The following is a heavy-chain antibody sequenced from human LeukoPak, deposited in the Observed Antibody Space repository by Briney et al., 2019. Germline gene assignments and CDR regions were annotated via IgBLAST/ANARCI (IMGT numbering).Heavy chain of an antibody. CDR2: IYYSGST. V-gene: IGHV4-59*08. D-gene: IGHD3-22*01. J-gene: IGHJ4*02. CDR1: GGSISSYY. CDR3: ARFKAKWFGFDY. Sequence: SETLSLTCTVSGGSISSYYWSWIRQPPGKGLEWIGYIYYSGSTNYNPSLKSRVTISVDTSKNQFSLKLSSVTAADTAVYYCARFKAKWFGFDYWGQGTLVTVSS.